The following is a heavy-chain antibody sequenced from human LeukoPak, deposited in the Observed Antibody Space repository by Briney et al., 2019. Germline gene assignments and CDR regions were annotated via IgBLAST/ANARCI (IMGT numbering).Heavy chain of an antibody. J-gene: IGHJ4*02. CDR1: GGSFSGYY. CDR3: ARHGPPWGVSPGYFDY. V-gene: IGHV4-59*08. Sequence: SETLSLTCAVYGGSFSGYYWSWIRQPPGKGLEWIGYIYYSGSTNYNPSLKSRVTISVDTSKNQFSLKLSSVTAADTAVYYCARHGPPWGVSPGYFDYWGQGTLVTVSP. D-gene: IGHD3-16*01. CDR2: IYYSGST.